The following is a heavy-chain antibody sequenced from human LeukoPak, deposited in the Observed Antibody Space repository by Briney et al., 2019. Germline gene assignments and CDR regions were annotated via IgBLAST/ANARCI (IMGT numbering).Heavy chain of an antibody. V-gene: IGHV3-53*01. Sequence: PGGSLRLSCAASGFTVSSNFMTWVRQAPGKGLEWVSLIYSDSNTYYADSVKGRFTISRDNSKNTLYLQMNSLRAEDTAVYYCARVSSSSTNYFDSWGQGTLVTVSS. D-gene: IGHD6-19*01. CDR1: GFTVSSNF. CDR2: IYSDSNT. CDR3: ARVSSSSTNYFDS. J-gene: IGHJ4*02.